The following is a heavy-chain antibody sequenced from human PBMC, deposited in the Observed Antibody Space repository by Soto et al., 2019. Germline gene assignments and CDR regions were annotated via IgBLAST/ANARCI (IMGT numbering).Heavy chain of an antibody. CDR2: VSHSGNT. Sequence: SETLSLTCTVSGGSFTGHFWSWVRQPPGKGLEWIGEVSHSGNTKYYPSLRSRVTLSVDSSKNQISLALTSVTAADTAVHYCARAKFASTGWHPFEIWGQGTLVTVS. V-gene: IGHV4-34*01. CDR3: ARAKFASTGWHPFEI. CDR1: GGSFTGHF. D-gene: IGHD7-27*01. J-gene: IGHJ3*02.